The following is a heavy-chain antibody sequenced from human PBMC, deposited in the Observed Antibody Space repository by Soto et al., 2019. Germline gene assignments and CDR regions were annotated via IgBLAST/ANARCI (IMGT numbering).Heavy chain of an antibody. Sequence: GALRLGCAASGFTFSSYEMNWVRQAPGKGLEWVSYISSIGSTIYYADSVKGRFTISRDNAKNSLYLQMNSLRAEDTAVYYCARDLLNYDFPYYYGMDVWGQGTTVTVSS. CDR3: ARDLLNYDFPYYYGMDV. CDR2: ISSIGSTI. CDR1: GFTFSSYE. J-gene: IGHJ6*02. V-gene: IGHV3-48*03. D-gene: IGHD3-3*01.